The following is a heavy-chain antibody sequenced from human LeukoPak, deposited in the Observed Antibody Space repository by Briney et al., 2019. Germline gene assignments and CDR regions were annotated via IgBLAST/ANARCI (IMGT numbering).Heavy chain of an antibody. CDR3: ARDLPYSSGSGY. Sequence: SVKVSCKASGGTFSSYAISWVRQAPGQGLEWMGGIIPIFGTANYAQKFQGRVTITADESTSTAYMELSSLRSEDTAVYYCARDLPYSSGSGYWGQGTLVTVSS. D-gene: IGHD6-19*01. CDR1: GGTFSSYA. V-gene: IGHV1-69*01. CDR2: IIPIFGTA. J-gene: IGHJ4*02.